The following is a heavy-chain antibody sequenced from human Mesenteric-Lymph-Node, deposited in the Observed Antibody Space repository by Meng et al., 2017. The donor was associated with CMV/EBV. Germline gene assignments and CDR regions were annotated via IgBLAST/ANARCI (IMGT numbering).Heavy chain of an antibody. CDR1: GFTFSDYG. CDR2: ISSSSSYI. V-gene: IGHV3-21*01. CDR3: ARFYWEGRGNGWNAEGLYYFDY. J-gene: IGHJ4*02. D-gene: IGHD1-1*01. Sequence: GESLKISCEASGFTFSDYGMNWVRQAPGKGLEWVSSISSSSSYIYYADSVKGRFTISRDNSKNTLYLQMNSLRAEDTAVYYCARFYWEGRGNGWNAEGLYYFDYWGQGTLVTVSS.